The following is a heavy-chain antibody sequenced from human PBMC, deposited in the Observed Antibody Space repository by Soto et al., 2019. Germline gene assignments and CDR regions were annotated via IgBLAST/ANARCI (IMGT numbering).Heavy chain of an antibody. J-gene: IGHJ6*02. CDR1: GGSISSSSYY. CDR3: ARRYRPLASYYYYGMDV. CDR2: IYYSGST. V-gene: IGHV4-39*01. D-gene: IGHD1-26*01. Sequence: SETLSLTCTVSGGSISSSSYYWGWIRQPPGKGLEWIGSIYYSGSTYYNPSLKSRVTISVDTSKNQFSLKLSSVTAADTAVYYCARRYRPLASYYYYGMDVWGQGTTVTVSS.